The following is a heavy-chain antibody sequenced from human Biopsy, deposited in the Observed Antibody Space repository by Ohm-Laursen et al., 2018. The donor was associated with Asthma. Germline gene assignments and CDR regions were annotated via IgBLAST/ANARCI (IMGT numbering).Heavy chain of an antibody. J-gene: IGHJ4*02. CDR3: ARDAWELQKPYAYYFDY. Sequence: SLRLSCAASGFTFSSYGMRWVRQAPGKGLEWVAVISYDGSNKYYADSVKGRFTISRDNSKNTLYLQMNSLRAEDTAVYYCARDAWELQKPYAYYFDYWGQGTLVTVSS. V-gene: IGHV3-30*03. CDR2: ISYDGSNK. CDR1: GFTFSSYG. D-gene: IGHD1-26*01.